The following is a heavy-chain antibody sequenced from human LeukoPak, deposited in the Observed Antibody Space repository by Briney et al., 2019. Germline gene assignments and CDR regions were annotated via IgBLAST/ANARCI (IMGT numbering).Heavy chain of an antibody. CDR2: IYYSGST. Sequence: PSETLSLTCTVFGGSISSGGYYWSWIRQHPGKGLEWIGYIYYSGSTYYNPSLKSRVTISVDTSKNQFSLKLSSVTAADTAVYYCAITRPSHYYDSSGYHIWGQGTLVTVSS. V-gene: IGHV4-31*03. D-gene: IGHD3-22*01. J-gene: IGHJ4*02. CDR3: AITRPSHYYDSSGYHI. CDR1: GGSISSGGYY.